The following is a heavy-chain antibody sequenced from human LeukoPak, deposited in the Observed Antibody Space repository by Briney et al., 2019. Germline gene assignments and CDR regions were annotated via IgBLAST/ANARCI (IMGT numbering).Heavy chain of an antibody. D-gene: IGHD3-16*01. Sequence: SETLSLTCAVSGYSISSSSWWGWIRQPPGKGLEWIAYHSGTTYYNPSLQSRVTMSVDTSKNQFSLKPSSVTAVDTAVYYCARKENAYYYFDYWGQGTLVTVSS. V-gene: IGHV4-28*01. CDR2: HSGTT. CDR1: GYSISSSSW. CDR3: ARKENAYYYFDY. J-gene: IGHJ4*02.